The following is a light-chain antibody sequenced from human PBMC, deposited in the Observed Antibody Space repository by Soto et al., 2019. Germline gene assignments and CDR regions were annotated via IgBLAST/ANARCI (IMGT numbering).Light chain of an antibody. V-gene: IGKV1-5*01. Sequence: IQMTQSPSTLSASVGDRVAITCRASQSISSWLAWYQQKPGKAPKLLIYDASSLESGVPSRFSGSGSGTEFTLTISSLQPDDFATYYCQQYNSYSWTFGQGTKVDI. CDR2: DAS. CDR3: QQYNSYSWT. CDR1: QSISSW. J-gene: IGKJ1*01.